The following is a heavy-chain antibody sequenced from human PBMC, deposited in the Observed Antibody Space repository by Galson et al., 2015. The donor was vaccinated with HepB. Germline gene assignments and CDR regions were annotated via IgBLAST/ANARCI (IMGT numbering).Heavy chain of an antibody. CDR2: IWYDDTHN. V-gene: IGHV3-33*01. J-gene: IGHJ4*02. Sequence: SLRLSCATSGFTFSSHGMHWVRQAPGKGLERVAVIWYDDTHNYYTESVKGRFTISRDSAKNTLSLQMNSLRVEDTAVYYCARDGGRGYTNGYFDYWGRGTLVTVSS. CDR3: ARDGGRGYTNGYFDY. D-gene: IGHD5-18*01. CDR1: GFTFSSHG.